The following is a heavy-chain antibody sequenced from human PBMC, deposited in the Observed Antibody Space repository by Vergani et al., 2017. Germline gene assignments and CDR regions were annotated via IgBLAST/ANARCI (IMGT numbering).Heavy chain of an antibody. Sequence: QVQLVESGGGVVQPGRSLRLSCAASGFTFSSYAMHWVRQAPGKGLEWGAVISYDGSNKYYADSVKGRFTISRDNSKNTLYLQMNSLRAEDTAVYYCARDGNAFDIWGQGTMVTVSS. CDR3: ARDGNAFDI. V-gene: IGHV3-30*01. J-gene: IGHJ3*02. CDR2: ISYDGSNK. CDR1: GFTFSSYA.